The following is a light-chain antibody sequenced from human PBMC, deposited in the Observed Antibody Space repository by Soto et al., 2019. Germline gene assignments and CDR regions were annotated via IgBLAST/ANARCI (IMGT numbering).Light chain of an antibody. CDR1: SSDVGGYNY. CDR3: SSFTTSSTWV. Sequence: ALTQPASVSGSPGQSITVSCTGTSSDVGGYNYVSWYQQHPGKAPKLLIYEVSDRPSGVSNRFSGSKSGNTASLTISGLQAEDEADYYCSSFTTSSTWVFGGGTQLTVL. J-gene: IGLJ3*02. V-gene: IGLV2-14*01. CDR2: EVS.